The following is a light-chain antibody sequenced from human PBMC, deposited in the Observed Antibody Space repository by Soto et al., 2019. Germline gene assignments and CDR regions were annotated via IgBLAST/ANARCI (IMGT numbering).Light chain of an antibody. CDR1: QTVRNNY. CDR3: QQFSSYPLT. V-gene: IGKV3-20*01. Sequence: EFLLPQSPGTLSLSRGERATLSCRASQTVRNNYLAWYQQKPGQAPRLLIYDASSRATGIPDRFSGGGSGTDFTLTISRLEPEDFAVYYCQQFSSYPLTFGGGTKVDIK. J-gene: IGKJ4*01. CDR2: DAS.